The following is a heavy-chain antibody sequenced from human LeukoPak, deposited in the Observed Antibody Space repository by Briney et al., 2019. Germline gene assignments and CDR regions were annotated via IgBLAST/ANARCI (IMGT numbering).Heavy chain of an antibody. D-gene: IGHD6-19*01. J-gene: IGHJ4*02. CDR2: IYYSGST. CDR1: GGSISSYY. Sequence: SETLSLTCTVFGGSISSYYWSWIRQPPGKGLEWIGYIYYSGSTNYNPSLKSRVTISVDTSKNQFSLKLSSVTAADTAVYYCARATHTLYSSGWYSYFDYWGQGTLVTVSS. V-gene: IGHV4-59*01. CDR3: ARATHTLYSSGWYSYFDY.